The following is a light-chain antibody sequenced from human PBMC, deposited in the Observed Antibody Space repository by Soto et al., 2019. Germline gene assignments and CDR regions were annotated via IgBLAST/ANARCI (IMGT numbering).Light chain of an antibody. Sequence: IQMSQSPSSVSASVGDRVTITCRASQSISSYLNWYQQKPGRAPKLLIYAASSLQSGVPSRFSGSGSGTDFTLTISSLQPEDFATYYCQQSYSTSITFGQGTRLEIK. CDR2: AAS. CDR1: QSISSY. CDR3: QQSYSTSIT. J-gene: IGKJ5*01. V-gene: IGKV1-39*01.